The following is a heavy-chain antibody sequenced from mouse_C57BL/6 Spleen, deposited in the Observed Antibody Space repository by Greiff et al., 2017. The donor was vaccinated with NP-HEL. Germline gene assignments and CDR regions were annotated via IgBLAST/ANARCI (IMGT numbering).Heavy chain of an antibody. CDR2: IDPSDSYT. CDR1: GYTFTSYW. D-gene: IGHD1-1*01. J-gene: IGHJ1*03. V-gene: IGHV1-59*01. CDR3: ARSLYYGSIYSYWYFDV. Sequence: QVQLQQPGAELVRPGTSVKLSCKASGYTFTSYWMHWVKQRPGQGLEWIGVIDPSDSYTKYNQKFKGKATLTVETSSSTAYMQLSSLTSEDSAVYYCARSLYYGSIYSYWYFDVWGTGTTVTVSS.